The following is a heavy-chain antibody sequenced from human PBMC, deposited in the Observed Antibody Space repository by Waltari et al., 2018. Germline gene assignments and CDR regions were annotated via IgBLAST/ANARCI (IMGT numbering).Heavy chain of an antibody. Sequence: PGLVQPSETLSLTCAVSGYSISSGYYWGWIRQPPGKGLEWIGSIYHSGSTYYNPSLKSRVTISVDTSKNQFSLKLSSVTAADTAVYYCARHTYYDFWSGYHPMPYNWFDPWGQGTLVTVSS. V-gene: IGHV4-38-2*01. D-gene: IGHD3-3*01. CDR2: IYHSGST. CDR1: GYSISSGYY. CDR3: ARHTYYDFWSGYHPMPYNWFDP. J-gene: IGHJ5*02.